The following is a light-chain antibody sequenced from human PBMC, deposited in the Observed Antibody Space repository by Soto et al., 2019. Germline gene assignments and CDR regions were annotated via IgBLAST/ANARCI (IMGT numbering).Light chain of an antibody. CDR2: EGS. Sequence: QSALTQPPSASGSPGQSITISCTGTSSDVGNYNLVSWYQQLPGKAPKLIIYEGSRRPSGVSNRFSGSKSGNTASLTISGLQAEDEADYYCCSYAGSFTFDVFGGGTKLTVL. J-gene: IGLJ2*01. CDR3: CSYAGSFTFDV. CDR1: SSDVGNYNL. V-gene: IGLV2-23*03.